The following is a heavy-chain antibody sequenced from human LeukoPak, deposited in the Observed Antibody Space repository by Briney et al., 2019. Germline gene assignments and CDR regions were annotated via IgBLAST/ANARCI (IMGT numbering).Heavy chain of an antibody. CDR1: GLTLRSQN. V-gene: IGHV3-21*06. CDR3: VKNGWLDH. J-gene: IGHJ5*02. Sequence: GGSLRLSCAASGLTLRSQNMNSARQAPGKGLEWVAHISTNGDSTKCADSVEGRFTISRDNAENSLYLQMNSLRLEDTAVYYFVKNGWLDHWGQGILVTVSS. CDR2: ISTNGDST. D-gene: IGHD2-8*01.